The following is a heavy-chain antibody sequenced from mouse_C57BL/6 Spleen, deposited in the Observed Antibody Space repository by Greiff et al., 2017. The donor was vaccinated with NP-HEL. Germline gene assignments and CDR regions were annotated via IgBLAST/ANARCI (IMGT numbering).Heavy chain of an antibody. Sequence: EVQGVESGPELVKPGASVKISCKASGYTFTDYYMNWVKQSHGKSLEWIGDINPNNGGTSYNQKFKGKATLTVDKSSSTAYMELRSLTSEDSAVYYCARFDGAMDYWGQGTPVTVSS. CDR2: INPNNGGT. V-gene: IGHV1-26*01. CDR1: GYTFTDYY. CDR3: ARFDGAMDY. J-gene: IGHJ4*01.